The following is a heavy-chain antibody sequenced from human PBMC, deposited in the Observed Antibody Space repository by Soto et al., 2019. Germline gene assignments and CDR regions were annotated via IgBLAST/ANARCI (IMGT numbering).Heavy chain of an antibody. Sequence: EVQLLESGGGLVRPGGSLRLSCAASGFTFSSYAMSWVRQAPGKGLEWVSAISGSGGSTYYADSVKGRFTISRDNSKNTLYLQMNSLRAEDTAVYYCAKDRAPYCTNGVCYLFDYWGQGTLVTVSS. CDR3: AKDRAPYCTNGVCYLFDY. V-gene: IGHV3-23*01. J-gene: IGHJ4*02. CDR2: ISGSGGST. D-gene: IGHD2-8*01. CDR1: GFTFSSYA.